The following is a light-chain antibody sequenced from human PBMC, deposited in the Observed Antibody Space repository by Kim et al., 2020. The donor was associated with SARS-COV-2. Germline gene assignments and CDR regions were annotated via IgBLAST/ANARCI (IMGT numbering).Light chain of an antibody. CDR3: QEYKSDSWT. CDR1: QTISIW. Sequence: DIQMTQSPSTLSASVGDRVTITCRASQTISIWLAWYQQKPGKAPSLLIYDASILENWVPSRFSGSGSGTEFTLTISSLQPDDFATYYCQEYKSDSWTFGQGTKVDIK. CDR2: DAS. J-gene: IGKJ1*01. V-gene: IGKV1-5*01.